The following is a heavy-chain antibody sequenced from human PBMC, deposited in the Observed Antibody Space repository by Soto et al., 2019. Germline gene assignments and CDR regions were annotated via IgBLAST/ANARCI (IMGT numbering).Heavy chain of an antibody. V-gene: IGHV4-59*01. J-gene: IGHJ4*02. CDR1: GGSISSYY. CDR3: ARAFVVRGVIMWSYYFEY. Sequence: PSETLSLTCTVSGGSISSYYWSWIRQPPGKGLEWIGYIYYSGSTNYNPSLKSRVTISVDTSKNQFSLKLSSVTAADTAVYYCARAFVVRGVIMWSYYFEYWGQGTLVTVSS. D-gene: IGHD3-10*01. CDR2: IYYSGST.